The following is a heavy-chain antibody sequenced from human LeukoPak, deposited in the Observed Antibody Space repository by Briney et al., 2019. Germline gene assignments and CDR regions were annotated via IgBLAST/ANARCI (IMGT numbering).Heavy chain of an antibody. Sequence: GSLRLSCAASGFTFSSYAMHWVRQAPGKGLEWVSLISGDGGSTYYADSVKGRFTISRDNSKNSLYLQMNSLRTEDTALYYCAKWGYTGYSNYYFDYWGQGILVTVSS. J-gene: IGHJ4*02. CDR3: AKWGYTGYSNYYFDY. CDR1: GFTFSSYA. V-gene: IGHV3-43*02. CDR2: ISGDGGST. D-gene: IGHD4-11*01.